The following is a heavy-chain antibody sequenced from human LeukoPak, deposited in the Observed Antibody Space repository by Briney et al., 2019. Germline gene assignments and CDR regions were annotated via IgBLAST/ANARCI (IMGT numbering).Heavy chain of an antibody. CDR2: ISAYNGNT. CDR3: ARRRITMIVVVRDDAFDI. J-gene: IGHJ3*02. D-gene: IGHD3-22*01. CDR1: GYTFTSYG. V-gene: IGHV1-18*01. Sequence: ASVKVSCKASGYTFTSYGISWVGQAPGQGREGMGWISAYNGNTNYAQKLQGRVSMTTDTSTSTAYLELRSLRSDDTAVYYCARRRITMIVVVRDDAFDIWGQGTMVTVSS.